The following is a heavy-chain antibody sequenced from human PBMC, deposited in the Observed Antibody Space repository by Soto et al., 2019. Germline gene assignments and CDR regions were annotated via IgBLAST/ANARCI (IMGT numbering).Heavy chain of an antibody. CDR1: GYTFTGYY. J-gene: IGHJ5*02. V-gene: IGHV1-2*04. Sequence: GASVKVSCKASGYTFTGYYMHWVRQAPGQGLEWMGWINPNSGGTNYAQKFQGWVTMTRDTSISTAYMELSRLRSDDTAVYYCARGNILTGYQYNWLDPWGQGTLVTFSS. D-gene: IGHD3-9*01. CDR3: ARGNILTGYQYNWLDP. CDR2: INPNSGGT.